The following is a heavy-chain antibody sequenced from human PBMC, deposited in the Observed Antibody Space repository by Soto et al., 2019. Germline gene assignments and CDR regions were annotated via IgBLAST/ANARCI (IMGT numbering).Heavy chain of an antibody. CDR2: IYSGGTT. Sequence: GGSLRLSCAASGFTVSNNYISWVRQAPGKGLEWVSAIYSGGTTYYADSVKGRFTISRDSSKNTLFLQMNSLRAEDTAVYYCAREDYCRSSSCSVRYGMDVWGQGTTVTVSS. CDR3: AREDYCRSSSCSVRYGMDV. D-gene: IGHD2-15*01. V-gene: IGHV3-53*01. CDR1: GFTVSNNY. J-gene: IGHJ6*02.